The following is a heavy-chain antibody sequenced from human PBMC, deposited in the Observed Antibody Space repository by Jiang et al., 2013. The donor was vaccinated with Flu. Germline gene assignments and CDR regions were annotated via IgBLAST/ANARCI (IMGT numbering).Heavy chain of an antibody. D-gene: IGHD3-3*01. CDR3: ASFGWDFWSGYETPVGYYYGMDV. CDR2: INAGNGNT. J-gene: IGHJ6*02. CDR1: GYTFTSYA. Sequence: SGAEVKKPGASVKVSCKASGYTFTSYAMHWVRQAPGQRLEWMGWINAGNGNTKYSQKFQGRVTITRDTSASTAYMELSSLRSEDTAVYYCASFGWDFWSGYETPVGYYYGMDVWGQ. V-gene: IGHV1-3*01.